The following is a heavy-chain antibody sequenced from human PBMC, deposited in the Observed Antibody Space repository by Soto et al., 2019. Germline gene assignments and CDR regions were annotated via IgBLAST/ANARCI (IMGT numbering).Heavy chain of an antibody. CDR1: GYSFTSYW. CDR2: IYPGDSDT. CDR3: ARQSFSQESGMDV. Sequence: CKGSGYSFTSYWIGWVRQMPGKGLEWMGIIYPGDSDTRYSPSFQGQVTISADKSISTAYLQWSSLKASDTAMYYCARQSFSQESGMDVWGQGTTVTVSS. V-gene: IGHV5-51*01. J-gene: IGHJ6*02.